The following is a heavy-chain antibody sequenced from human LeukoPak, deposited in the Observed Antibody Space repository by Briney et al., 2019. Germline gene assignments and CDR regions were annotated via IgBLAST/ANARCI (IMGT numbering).Heavy chain of an antibody. D-gene: IGHD3-22*01. CDR3: AREGSYDSSGYWYYFDY. CDR1: GGTFSSYA. Sequence: SVKVSCKASGGTFSSYAISWVRQAPGQGLEWMGGIIPIFGTANYAQKFQGRVTITTDESTSTAYMELSSLRSEDTAVYYCAREGSYDSSGYWYYFDYWGQGTLVTVSS. J-gene: IGHJ4*02. V-gene: IGHV1-69*05. CDR2: IIPIFGTA.